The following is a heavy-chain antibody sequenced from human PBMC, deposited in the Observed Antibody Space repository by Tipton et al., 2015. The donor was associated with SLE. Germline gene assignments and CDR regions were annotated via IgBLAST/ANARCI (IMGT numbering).Heavy chain of an antibody. Sequence: GSLRLSCAASGFTFSSYSMNWVRRAPGKGLEWVSVIYSGGSTYYADSVKGRFTISRDNSKNTLYLQMNSLRAEDTAVYYCARANLGGQRYPHPWGQGTLVTVSS. V-gene: IGHV3-66*02. CDR1: GFTFSSYS. J-gene: IGHJ5*02. CDR3: ARANLGGQRYPHP. CDR2: IYSGGST. D-gene: IGHD7-27*01.